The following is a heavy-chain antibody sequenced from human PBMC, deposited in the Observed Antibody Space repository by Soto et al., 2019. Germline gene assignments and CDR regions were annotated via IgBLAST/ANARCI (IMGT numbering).Heavy chain of an antibody. J-gene: IGHJ4*02. CDR2: ISSSSGYI. CDR3: AKAGFWSGYYSLVDY. Sequence: GGSLRLSCAASGFMFRSYSMNWVRQAPGKGLEWVSSISSSSGYIFYADSVKGRFTISRDNAKNSLYLQMNSLRAEDTALYYCAKAGFWSGYYSLVDYWGQGTLVTVSS. CDR1: GFMFRSYS. D-gene: IGHD3-3*01. V-gene: IGHV3-21*04.